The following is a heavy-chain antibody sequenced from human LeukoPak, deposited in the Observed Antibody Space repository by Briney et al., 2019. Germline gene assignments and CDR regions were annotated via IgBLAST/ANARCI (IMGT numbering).Heavy chain of an antibody. Sequence: GASVKVSCKTSGYTFTAYGNTWVRQAPGQGLEWMGWISGHAGNTDYSQKFQGRVTLTTDTSTSTAYMELTTLRSDDTAVYYCARSPCSGSTSCYWFFFFDYWGQGTSVIVSS. CDR3: ARSPCSGSTSCYWFFFFDY. CDR1: GYTFTAYG. D-gene: IGHD2-2*01. J-gene: IGHJ4*02. V-gene: IGHV1-18*01. CDR2: ISGHAGNT.